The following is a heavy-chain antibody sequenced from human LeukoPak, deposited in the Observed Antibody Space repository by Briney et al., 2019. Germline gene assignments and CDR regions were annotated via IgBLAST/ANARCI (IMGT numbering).Heavy chain of an antibody. Sequence: SQTLSLTCTVSGGSISSGSYYWSWIRQPAGKGLEWIGRIYTSGSTNYNPSLKSRVTISVDTSKNQFSLKLSSVTAADTAVYYCARRGANWFDPWGQGTLVTVSS. V-gene: IGHV4-61*02. CDR1: GGSISSGSYY. CDR3: ARRGANWFDP. D-gene: IGHD4/OR15-4a*01. CDR2: IYTSGST. J-gene: IGHJ5*02.